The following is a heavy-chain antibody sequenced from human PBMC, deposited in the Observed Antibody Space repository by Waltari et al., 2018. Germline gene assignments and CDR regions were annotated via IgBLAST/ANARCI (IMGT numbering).Heavy chain of an antibody. CDR3: ARQPRSGSFKYHFDH. V-gene: IGHV4-39*07. CDR2: IYYSGNT. Sequence: QLQLQESGPGLVKPSETLSLTCIVSGDSISSSNYYWGWIRQPPGKGLEWIGIIYYSGNTYYTPSLKSRVTISVDTSKNQFFLHLTSVTAADAAMYYCARQPRSGSFKYHFDHWGQGTLVTVSS. J-gene: IGHJ4*02. D-gene: IGHD6-13*01. CDR1: GDSISSSNYY.